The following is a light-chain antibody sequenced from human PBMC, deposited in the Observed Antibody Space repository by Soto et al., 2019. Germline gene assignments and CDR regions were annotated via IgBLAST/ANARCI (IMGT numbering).Light chain of an antibody. CDR3: QQRYSTPYT. V-gene: IGKV1-39*01. CDR1: QRITTY. J-gene: IGKJ2*01. CDR2: TAA. Sequence: IHMTQSPSSLSASVGDRVTITCRASQRITTYLNWYQQKPGKAPKLLISTAATLQGGVPSRFSGSGSGTDFTLTITTLQPEDFATYFCQQRYSTPYTFGQGTKVEIK.